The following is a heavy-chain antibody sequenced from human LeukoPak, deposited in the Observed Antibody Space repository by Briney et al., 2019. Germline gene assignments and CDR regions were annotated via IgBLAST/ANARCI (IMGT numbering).Heavy chain of an antibody. D-gene: IGHD2-15*01. Sequence: PGGSLRLSCAASGFTFSSYEMNWVRQAPGKGLEWVSSISSSSSYIYYADSVKGRFTISRDNAKNSLYLQMNSLRAEDTAVYYCARDGWSYSSFYYYYYMDVWGKGTTVTVSS. J-gene: IGHJ6*03. CDR1: GFTFSSYE. CDR3: ARDGWSYSSFYYYYYMDV. CDR2: ISSSSSYI. V-gene: IGHV3-21*01.